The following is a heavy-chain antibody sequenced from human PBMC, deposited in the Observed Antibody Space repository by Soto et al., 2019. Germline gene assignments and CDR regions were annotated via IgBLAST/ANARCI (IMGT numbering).Heavy chain of an antibody. V-gene: IGHV1-69*13. CDR3: ARVGGSYTYYSYGMAV. J-gene: IGHJ6*02. D-gene: IGHD1-26*01. Sequence: ASVKVSCKASGGTFSSYAISWVRQAPGQGLEWMGGIIPIFGTANYAQKFQGRVTITADESTSTAYMELRSLRSEETAVYYCARVGGSYTYYSYGMAVWGQGTPVTVS. CDR1: GGTFSSYA. CDR2: IIPIFGTA.